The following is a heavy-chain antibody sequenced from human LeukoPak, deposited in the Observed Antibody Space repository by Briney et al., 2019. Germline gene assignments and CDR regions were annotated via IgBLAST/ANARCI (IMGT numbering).Heavy chain of an antibody. Sequence: GGSLRLSCAASGFTFSSYWMSWVRKAPGKGLEWVANIKQDGSEKYYVDSVKGRFTISRDNAKNSLYLQMNSLRAEDTAVYYCARDYGADYFDYWGQGTLVTVSS. V-gene: IGHV3-7*03. J-gene: IGHJ4*02. CDR2: IKQDGSEK. CDR3: ARDYGADYFDY. D-gene: IGHD4-17*01. CDR1: GFTFSSYW.